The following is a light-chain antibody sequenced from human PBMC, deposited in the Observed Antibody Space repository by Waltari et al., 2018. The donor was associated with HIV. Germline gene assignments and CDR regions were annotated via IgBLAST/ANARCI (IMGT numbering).Light chain of an antibody. V-gene: IGKV1-27*01. J-gene: IGKJ4*01. Sequence: DIQMTQSPSSLSASVGDTVTITCRASQGFSYYLAWYQQKPGKVPKLLISSASTLQSGVPARFSGSGSGTHFTLTISSLQPEDVATYYCQKYNRPSLTFGGGTNVEI. CDR1: QGFSYY. CDR2: SAS. CDR3: QKYNRPSLT.